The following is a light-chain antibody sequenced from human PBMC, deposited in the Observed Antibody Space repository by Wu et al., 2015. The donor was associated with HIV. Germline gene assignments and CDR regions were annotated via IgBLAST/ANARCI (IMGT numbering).Light chain of an antibody. CDR1: QTVTSDY. J-gene: IGKJ2*01. CDR3: QQYGRSPST. Sequence: EIVLTQSPGTLYLSPGERATLSCRASQTVTSDYLAWYQHKPGQAPRLLIYGASSRATGISDRFSGSGSGTDFTLTVNRLGPEDFAVYFCQQYGRSPSTFGQGTKLEIK. V-gene: IGKV3-20*01. CDR2: GAS.